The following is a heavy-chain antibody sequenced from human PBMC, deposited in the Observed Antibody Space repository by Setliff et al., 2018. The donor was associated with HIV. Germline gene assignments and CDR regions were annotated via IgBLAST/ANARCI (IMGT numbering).Heavy chain of an antibody. CDR2: IIPILGIA. CDR3: ARGGYSSSWWNYGMDV. CDR1: GGTFSSYA. D-gene: IGHD6-13*01. J-gene: IGHJ6*02. V-gene: IGHV1-69*10. Sequence: ASVKVSCKASGGTFSSYAISWVRQAPGQGLEWMGGIIPILGIANYAQKFQGRVTITADKSTSTAYMELSSLRSEDTAVYYCARGGYSSSWWNYGMDVWGQGTTVTVSS.